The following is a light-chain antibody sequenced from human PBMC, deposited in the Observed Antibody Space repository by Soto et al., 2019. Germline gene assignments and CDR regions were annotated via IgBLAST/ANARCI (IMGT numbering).Light chain of an antibody. J-gene: IGKJ3*01. V-gene: IGKV3-20*01. Sequence: EIVLTQSPGTLSLSPGERATLSCRASQSVSSNYLAWYQQKPGQAPRLLIYGAISRATGIPDRFSGSGSGTDFTLTINRLEPEDFAMYYCQQYGSAPRFTFGPGTKVDIK. CDR2: GAI. CDR1: QSVSSNY. CDR3: QQYGSAPRFT.